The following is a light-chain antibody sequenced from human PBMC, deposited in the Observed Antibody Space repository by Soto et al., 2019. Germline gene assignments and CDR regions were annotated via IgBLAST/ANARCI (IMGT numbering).Light chain of an antibody. CDR2: RNN. Sequence: QSVLTQPPSASGTPGQRVTISCSGSSSNIGSNTVNWFQHLPGTAPKLLIYRNNQRPSGVSDRFSGSKSGTSASLAISGLQPEDEADYYCAAWDDSLNGYVFGSGTKVTVL. CDR1: SSNIGSNT. V-gene: IGLV1-44*01. CDR3: AAWDDSLNGYV. J-gene: IGLJ1*01.